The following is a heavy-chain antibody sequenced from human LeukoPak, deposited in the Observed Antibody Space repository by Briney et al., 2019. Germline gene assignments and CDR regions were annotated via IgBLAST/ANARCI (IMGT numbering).Heavy chain of an antibody. CDR3: ARSPIFDNWFDP. CDR1: GGSISSYY. CDR2: IYYSGST. D-gene: IGHD3-9*01. V-gene: IGHV4-59*12. Sequence: SETLSLTCTVSGGSISSYYWSWIRQPPGKGLEWIGYIYYSGSTYYNPSLKSRVTISVDTSKNQFSLQLNSVTPEDTAVYYCARSPIFDNWFDPWGQGTLVTVSS. J-gene: IGHJ5*02.